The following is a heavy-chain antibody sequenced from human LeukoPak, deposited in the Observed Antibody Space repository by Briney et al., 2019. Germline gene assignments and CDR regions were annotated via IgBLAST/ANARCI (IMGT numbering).Heavy chain of an antibody. CDR1: GFTFSSYP. D-gene: IGHD5-12*01. V-gene: IGHV3-23*01. Sequence: GGSLRLSCAASGFTFSSYPMSWVRQAPGKGLEWVSAITDSGGTTYYADSVKGRFTISRDNSKNTLYLQMNSLRAEDTAVYYCARQWLPNANYFDYWGQGTLVTVSS. CDR2: ITDSGGTT. J-gene: IGHJ4*02. CDR3: ARQWLPNANYFDY.